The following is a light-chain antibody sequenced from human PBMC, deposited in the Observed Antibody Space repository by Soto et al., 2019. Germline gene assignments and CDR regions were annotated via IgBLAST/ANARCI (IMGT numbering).Light chain of an antibody. CDR3: QQYGTSEII. J-gene: IGKJ5*01. CDR2: DTS. V-gene: IGKV3-20*01. CDR1: QSLTNSF. Sequence: EIVLTQSPGTLSLSPGERATLSCRASQSLTNSFIAWYHQKPGQAPRLLIYDTSSRATGIPDRFSGSGSGTDFTLTISRLEPEDFAVFFCQQYGTSEIIFGQGTRLEI.